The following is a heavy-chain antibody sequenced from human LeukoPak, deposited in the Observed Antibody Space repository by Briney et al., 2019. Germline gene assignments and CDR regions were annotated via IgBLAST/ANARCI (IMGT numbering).Heavy chain of an antibody. V-gene: IGHV3-33*01. D-gene: IGHD6-19*01. CDR1: GFNFGTHA. J-gene: IGHJ5*02. CDR2: IWRGENYK. Sequence: GGSLRLSCSASGFNFGTHAMHWVRQAPGKGLEWVAMIWRGENYKFYAESVKGRFTISRDDFRSDLSLQMDSLRVEDTALYHCVIDPPDSGWAFWSWGQGALVTVSS. CDR3: VIDPPDSGWAFWS.